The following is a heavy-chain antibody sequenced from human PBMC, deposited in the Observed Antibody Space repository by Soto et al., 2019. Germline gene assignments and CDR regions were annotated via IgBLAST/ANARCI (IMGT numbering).Heavy chain of an antibody. CDR1: GYTFTSYG. D-gene: IGHD6-6*01. CDR2: ISAYNGNT. CDR3: ARDRRVAARLLSYYYGMDV. J-gene: IGHJ6*02. V-gene: IGHV1-18*04. Sequence: ASVKVSCKASGYTFTSYGISCVRQAPGQGIEWMGWISAYNGNTNYAQKLKGRVTMTTDTSTSTAYMELRSLRSDDTAVYYCARDRRVAARLLSYYYGMDVWGQGTTVTVSS.